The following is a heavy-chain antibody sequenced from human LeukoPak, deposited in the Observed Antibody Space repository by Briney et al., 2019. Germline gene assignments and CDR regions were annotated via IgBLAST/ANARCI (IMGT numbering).Heavy chain of an antibody. CDR1: GGSICSGNYY. Sequence: SQTLSLTCTVSGGSICSGNYYWRSIRQPPGKGLGWIGYIYYSGSTYHNPSLKSRVTISVDTSKNQFSLKLSSVTAADTAVYYCARAKGDYDYGWGSLQKYYFDYWGQGTLVTVSS. J-gene: IGHJ4*02. CDR3: ARAKGDYDYGWGSLQKYYFDY. D-gene: IGHD3-16*01. V-gene: IGHV4-30-4*01. CDR2: IYYSGST.